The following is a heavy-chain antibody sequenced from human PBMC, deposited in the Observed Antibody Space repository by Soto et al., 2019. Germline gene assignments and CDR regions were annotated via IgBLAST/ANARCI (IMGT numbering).Heavy chain of an antibody. J-gene: IGHJ6*02. CDR2: ISYDGSNK. CDR1: GFTLSHYA. V-gene: IGHV3-30-3*01. D-gene: IGHD1-20*01. CDR3: ARDLGVITRYYYYNMDV. Sequence: QVQLVESGGGVVQPGRSLRLSCAASGFTLSHYAMHWVRQAPGKGLEWVAVISYDGSNKNYADSVQGRFTISRDNSKNTLYLQMNSLRAEDTAMYYCARDLGVITRYYYYNMDVWGQGTTVTVSS.